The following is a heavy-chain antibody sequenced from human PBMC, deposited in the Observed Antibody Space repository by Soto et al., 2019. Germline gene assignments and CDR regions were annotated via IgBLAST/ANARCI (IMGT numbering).Heavy chain of an antibody. CDR1: GGSFSGYY. D-gene: IGHD3-3*02. Sequence: ASETLSLTCAVYGGSFSGYYWTWIRQPPGKGLEWIGEVNHSGSGNQNPSLKSRVIISADTSKNQFSLRLRSVSAADTAVYYCARGIHLKADKYYFDWWGQGTQVTVSS. CDR3: ARGIHLKADKYYFDW. CDR2: VNHSGSG. J-gene: IGHJ4*02. V-gene: IGHV4-34*01.